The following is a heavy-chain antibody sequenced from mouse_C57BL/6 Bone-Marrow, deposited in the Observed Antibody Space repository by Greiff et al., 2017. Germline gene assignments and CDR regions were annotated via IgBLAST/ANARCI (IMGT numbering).Heavy chain of an antibody. CDR2: IDPNSGGT. J-gene: IGHJ3*01. CDR3: ARSSGYGISFAY. V-gene: IGHV1-72*01. Sequence: QVQLKQPGAELVKPGASVKLSCKASGYTFTSYWMHWVKQRPGRGLEWIGRIDPNSGGTKYNEKFKGKATLTVDKPSSTAYMQLSSLTSEDSAVYYCARSSGYGISFAYWGQGTLVTVSA. D-gene: IGHD1-1*01. CDR1: GYTFTSYW.